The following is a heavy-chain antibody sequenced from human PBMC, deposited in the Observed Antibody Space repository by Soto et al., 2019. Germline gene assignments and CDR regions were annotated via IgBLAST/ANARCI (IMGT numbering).Heavy chain of an antibody. Sequence: SETLSLTCTVSGGSISSGGYYWSWIRQQPGKSLECIRYIYCSESTYFNPSHKSRVTISVDTSKNEFALKRSSVTAADTAVYYCARNSRVEKWFDPWGQGTLVTVSS. J-gene: IGHJ5*02. CDR3: ARNSRVEKWFDP. D-gene: IGHD6-13*01. V-gene: IGHV4-31*03. CDR1: GGSISSGGYY. CDR2: IYCSEST.